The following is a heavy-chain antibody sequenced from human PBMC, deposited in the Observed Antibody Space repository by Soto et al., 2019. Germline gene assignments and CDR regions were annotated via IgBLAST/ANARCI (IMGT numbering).Heavy chain of an antibody. V-gene: IGHV6-1*01. CDR2: TYYRSKWFN. Sequence: QVQLQQSGPGLVKPSQTLSLTCAISGDSVSSNSAAWSWIRQSPSRGLEWLGRTYYRSKWFNDYALSVHGRLTIRPATSTSQFSLQLNSLTPEDTAVYYCGRWVHEGGAFDIWGQGTLVTVSS. CDR1: GDSVSSNSAA. J-gene: IGHJ3*02. D-gene: IGHD3-16*01. CDR3: GRWVHEGGAFDI.